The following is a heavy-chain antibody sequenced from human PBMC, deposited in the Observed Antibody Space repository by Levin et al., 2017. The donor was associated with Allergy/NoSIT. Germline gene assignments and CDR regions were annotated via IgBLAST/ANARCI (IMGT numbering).Heavy chain of an antibody. CDR3: ATEGAFDI. CDR2: ISYDGSNK. J-gene: IGHJ3*02. V-gene: IGHV3-30*03. CDR1: GFTFSSYG. Sequence: AGGSLRLSCAASGFTFSSYGMHWVRQAPGKGLEWVAVISYDGSNKYYADSVKGRFTISRDNSKNTLYLQMNSLRAEDTAVYYCATEGAFDIWGQGTMVTVSS.